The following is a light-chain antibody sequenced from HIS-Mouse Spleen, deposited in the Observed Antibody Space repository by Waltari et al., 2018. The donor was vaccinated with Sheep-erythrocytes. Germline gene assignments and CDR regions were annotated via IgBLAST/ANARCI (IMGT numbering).Light chain of an antibody. CDR1: KLGEKY. J-gene: IGLJ2*01. Sequence: SYELTQPPSVSVSPGQTASITCSGDKLGEKYACWYQQKPGQSPVLVIYQDSKRPSGIPERFSGSNSGNTATLTISGTQAKDEADYYCQAWDSSTAVFGGGTKLTVL. V-gene: IGLV3-1*01. CDR2: QDS. CDR3: QAWDSSTAV.